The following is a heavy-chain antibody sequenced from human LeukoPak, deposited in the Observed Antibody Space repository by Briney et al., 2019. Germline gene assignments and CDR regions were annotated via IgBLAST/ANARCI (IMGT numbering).Heavy chain of an antibody. Sequence: SETLSLTCTVSGGSISSFYWSWIRQPPGKGLEWIGYIYYSGNTNYNPSLKNRVTISVDTSKDQFSLKLSSVTAADTAVYYCARGYSGSYGRFDYWGQGTLATVSS. V-gene: IGHV4-59*01. CDR1: GGSISSFY. CDR3: ARGYSGSYGRFDY. D-gene: IGHD1-26*01. CDR2: IYYSGNT. J-gene: IGHJ4*02.